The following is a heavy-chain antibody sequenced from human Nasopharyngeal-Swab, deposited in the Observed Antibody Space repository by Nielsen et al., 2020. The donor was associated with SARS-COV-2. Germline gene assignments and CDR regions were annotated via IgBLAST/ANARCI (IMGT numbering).Heavy chain of an antibody. J-gene: IGHJ4*02. Sequence: GGSLRTSCAASGFTFSSYAMSWVRQAPGKGLEWVSAISGSGGSTYYADSVKGRFTISRDNSKNTLYLQMNSLRAEDTAVYYCAKRPTGSTFGDWGQGTLVTVSS. CDR2: ISGSGGST. V-gene: IGHV3-23*01. D-gene: IGHD3-16*01. CDR3: AKRPTGSTFGD. CDR1: GFTFSSYA.